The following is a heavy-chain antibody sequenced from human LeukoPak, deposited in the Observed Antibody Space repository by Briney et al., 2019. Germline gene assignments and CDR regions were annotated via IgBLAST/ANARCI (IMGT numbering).Heavy chain of an antibody. Sequence: SETLSLICSVSGGSISSSSHFWGWIRQPPGKGLEWIGSIYYSGNTYYNPSLESRVTMSVDTSKNYFSLKVTSVTAADTAMYYCARHENIVVVASATAFDYWGQGTLVTVSS. V-gene: IGHV4-39*01. D-gene: IGHD2-15*01. CDR3: ARHENIVVVASATAFDY. CDR1: GGSISSSSHF. J-gene: IGHJ4*02. CDR2: IYYSGNT.